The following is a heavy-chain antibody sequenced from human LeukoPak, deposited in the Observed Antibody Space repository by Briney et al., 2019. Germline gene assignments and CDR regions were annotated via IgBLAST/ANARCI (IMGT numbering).Heavy chain of an antibody. CDR1: GGSISRYY. CDR3: ARYSSYGSLYYYMDV. J-gene: IGHJ6*03. CDR2: IYYSGST. Sequence: TTSETLSLTCTVSGGSISRYYWSWIRQPPGKGLEWIGYIYYSGSTNYNPSLKSRVTISVDTSKNQFSLNLSSVTAADTAVYYCARYSSYGSLYYYMDVWGRGTTVTVSS. D-gene: IGHD5-18*01. V-gene: IGHV4-59*01.